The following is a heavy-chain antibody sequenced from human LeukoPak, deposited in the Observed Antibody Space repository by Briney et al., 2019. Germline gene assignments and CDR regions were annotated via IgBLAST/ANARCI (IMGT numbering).Heavy chain of an antibody. CDR3: ARGRSITLLRGVAMSDGFDI. V-gene: IGHV3-21*01. D-gene: IGHD3-10*01. CDR2: IDTSGTYI. Sequence: GGSLRLSCAAYGFTFSTYSMNWVRQGPGKGLEWVSFIDTSGTYIYYGESMKGRFTISRDNAKNSLYLQMNGLRAEDTAVYYCARGRSITLLRGVAMSDGFDIWGQGTMVAVSS. J-gene: IGHJ3*02. CDR1: GFTFSTYS.